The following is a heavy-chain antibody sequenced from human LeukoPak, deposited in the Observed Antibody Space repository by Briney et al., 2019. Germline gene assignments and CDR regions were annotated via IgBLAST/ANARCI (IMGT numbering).Heavy chain of an antibody. CDR2: IYNRLPT. D-gene: IGHD6-19*01. V-gene: IGHV4-4*09. Sequence: SETLSLTCTASGAPISRFYWNWVRQPPGKGLEWIGNIYNRLPTFFNPSLKSRVTLSVDTSKTQFSLQLASVTAADTAVYYCVQTTGWPGFDYWGQGILVTVSS. CDR3: VQTTGWPGFDY. J-gene: IGHJ4*02. CDR1: GAPISRFY.